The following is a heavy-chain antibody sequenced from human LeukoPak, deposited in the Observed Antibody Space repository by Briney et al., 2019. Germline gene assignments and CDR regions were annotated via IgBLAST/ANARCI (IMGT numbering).Heavy chain of an antibody. J-gene: IGHJ4*02. CDR2: IAHSGNT. V-gene: IGHV4-38-2*02. D-gene: IGHD3-22*01. Sequence: SETLSLTCAVSGYSISSGYYWGWVRQSPGMPLEWIGIIAHSGNTHYNPSLRSRATISLDTSKNRFSLTLTSVTAADTALYYCARDVAQASYDSSGYPFDSWGQGALVTVSS. CDR3: ARDVAQASYDSSGYPFDS. CDR1: GYSISSGYY.